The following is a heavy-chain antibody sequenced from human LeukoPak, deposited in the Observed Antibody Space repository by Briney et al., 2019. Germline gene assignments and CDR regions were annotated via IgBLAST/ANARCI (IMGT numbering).Heavy chain of an antibody. D-gene: IGHD2-21*02. CDR3: AIMVVTAIPLDY. J-gene: IGHJ4*02. CDR2: ISYDGTNK. V-gene: IGHV3-30*04. Sequence: GGSLRLSCAASRFTFSTYAMHWVRQAPGKGLEWVAVISYDGTNKNHADSVKGRFTISRDNSKNTLYLQMNSLRAEDTAVYYCAIMVVTAIPLDYWGQGTLVTVSS. CDR1: RFTFSTYA.